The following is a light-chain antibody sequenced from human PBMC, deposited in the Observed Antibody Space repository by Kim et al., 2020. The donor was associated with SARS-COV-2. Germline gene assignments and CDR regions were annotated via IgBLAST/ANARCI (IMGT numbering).Light chain of an antibody. CDR2: RNN. V-gene: IGLV1-47*01. CDR1: SSNIGSNY. CDR3: AAWDDSLSCWV. Sequence: QSVLTKPPSASGTPGQRVTISCSGSSSNIGSNYVYWYQQLPGTAPKLLIYRNNQRPSGVPDRFSGSKSGTSASLAISGLRSEDEADYYCAAWDDSLSCWVFGGGTKLTVL. J-gene: IGLJ3*02.